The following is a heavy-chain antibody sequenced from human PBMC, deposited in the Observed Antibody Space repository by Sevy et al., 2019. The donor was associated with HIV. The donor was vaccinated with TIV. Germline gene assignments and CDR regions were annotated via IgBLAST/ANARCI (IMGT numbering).Heavy chain of an antibody. CDR3: ARWRATRITMIVVVVTGYFDY. D-gene: IGHD3-22*01. CDR2: INHSGST. V-gene: IGHV4-34*01. J-gene: IGHJ4*02. Sequence: SETPSLTCAVYGGSFSDYSWSWIRQPPGKGLEWIGEINHSGSTNYNPSLKSRVTISVDTSKNQFSLKLSSVTAADTAVYYCARWRATRITMIVVVVTGYFDYWGQGTLVTVSS. CDR1: GGSFSDYS.